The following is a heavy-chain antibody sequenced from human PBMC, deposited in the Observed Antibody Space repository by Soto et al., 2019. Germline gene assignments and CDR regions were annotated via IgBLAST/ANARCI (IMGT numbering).Heavy chain of an antibody. CDR1: GFTFSSYG. Sequence: GGSVRLSCAASGFTFSSYGMHWVRQAPGKGLEWVAVISYDGSNKYYADSVKGRFTISRDNSKNTLYLQMNSLRAEDTAVYYCAKDLYSSGWPGRTFYFDYWGQGTLVTVSS. V-gene: IGHV3-30*18. D-gene: IGHD6-19*01. CDR2: ISYDGSNK. CDR3: AKDLYSSGWPGRTFYFDY. J-gene: IGHJ4*02.